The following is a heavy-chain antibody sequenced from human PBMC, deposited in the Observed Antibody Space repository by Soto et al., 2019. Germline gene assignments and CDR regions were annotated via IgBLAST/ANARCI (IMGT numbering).Heavy chain of an antibody. D-gene: IGHD3-22*01. CDR1: GGSCSSLY. J-gene: IGHJ4*02. V-gene: IGHV4-34*01. CDR3: ARGLDSSGDY. Sequence: TSLPRSQTCGVDGGSCSSLYWSWIRQPPGKGLEWIGEINHSGSTNYNPSLKSRVTISVDTSKNQFSLKLSSMTAADTAVYSCARGLDSSGDYWGQGTPVAVS. CDR2: INHSGST.